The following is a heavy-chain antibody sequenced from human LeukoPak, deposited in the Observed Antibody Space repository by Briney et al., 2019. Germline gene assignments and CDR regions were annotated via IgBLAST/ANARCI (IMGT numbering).Heavy chain of an antibody. Sequence: SQTLSLTCTVSGDSISSGDYYWNWIRQPAGKRLEWIGRISTSGTPNYNPSFRGRLTISIDTSKNQFSLNLRSVTAAETGIYYCARGPYWGQGTLVTVSS. CDR2: ISTSGTP. V-gene: IGHV4-61*02. CDR1: GDSISSGDYY. J-gene: IGHJ4*02. CDR3: ARGPY.